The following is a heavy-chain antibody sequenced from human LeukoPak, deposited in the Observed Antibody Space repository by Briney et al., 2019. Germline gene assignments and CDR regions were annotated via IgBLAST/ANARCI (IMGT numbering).Heavy chain of an antibody. V-gene: IGHV3-30*02. D-gene: IGHD3-10*02. Sequence: GGSLRLSCAASGFTFSSYGMHWVRQAPGKGLEWVAFIRYDGSNKYYADSVKGRFTISRDNSKNTLYLQMNSLRAEDTAVYYCAKDCSGSSFPQYYYYYMDVWGKGTTVTISS. CDR3: AKDCSGSSFPQYYYYYMDV. CDR2: IRYDGSNK. CDR1: GFTFSSYG. J-gene: IGHJ6*03.